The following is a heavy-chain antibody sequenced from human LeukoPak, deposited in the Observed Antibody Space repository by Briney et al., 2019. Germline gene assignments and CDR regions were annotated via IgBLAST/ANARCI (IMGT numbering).Heavy chain of an antibody. CDR1: GGSISSSSYY. CDR2: IYYSAST. D-gene: IGHD3-10*01. V-gene: IGHV4-39*07. Sequence: SETLSLTCTVSGGSISSSSYYWGWIRQPPGKGLEWFGSIYYSASTYYNPSLKRRVTISVDTSKNQFSLKLSSVTAADTAVYYCARAVLLWFGEPKYYFDYWGQGTLVTVSS. J-gene: IGHJ4*02. CDR3: ARAVLLWFGEPKYYFDY.